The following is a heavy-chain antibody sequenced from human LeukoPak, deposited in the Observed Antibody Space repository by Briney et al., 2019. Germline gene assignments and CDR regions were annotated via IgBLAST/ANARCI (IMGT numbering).Heavy chain of an antibody. CDR2: IYPSDSDT. CDR3: ARPLQGIVGATGFDY. Sequence: GESLKISSQGSEYSFATYWIAWLRQMPAKGPEWMGIIYPSDSDTRYSPSFQGQVTISADKSIKTAYLQWSSLKASDTAMYYCARPLQGIVGATGFDYWGQGTLVTVSS. V-gene: IGHV5-51*01. J-gene: IGHJ4*02. D-gene: IGHD1-26*01. CDR1: EYSFATYW.